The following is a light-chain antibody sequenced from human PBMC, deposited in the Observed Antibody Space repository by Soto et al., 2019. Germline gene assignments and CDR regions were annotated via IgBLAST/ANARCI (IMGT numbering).Light chain of an antibody. V-gene: IGKV3-20*01. CDR2: GAS. CDR3: QQYGSSLGVT. Sequence: LQPSPLPLSLSPGERATISRRASQSVSSSYLAWYQQKPGQAPRLLIYGASSRATGIPDRFSGSGSGTDFTLTISRLEPEDFAVYYCQQYGSSLGVTFGGGTKVDIK. CDR1: QSVSSSY. J-gene: IGKJ4*01.